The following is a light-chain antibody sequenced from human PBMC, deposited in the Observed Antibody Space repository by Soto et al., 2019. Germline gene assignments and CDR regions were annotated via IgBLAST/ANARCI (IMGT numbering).Light chain of an antibody. CDR1: QSVSRRF. Sequence: EIVLTQSPCTLSLSPGERATLSCRASQSVSRRFLAWYQQKPGQAPRFLIYAASSRATGIPDRFSGSGSGTDFTLTINRLEPEDVAVYYCQQYGSSPLTFGGANKVEIK. J-gene: IGKJ4*01. CDR2: AAS. CDR3: QQYGSSPLT. V-gene: IGKV3-20*01.